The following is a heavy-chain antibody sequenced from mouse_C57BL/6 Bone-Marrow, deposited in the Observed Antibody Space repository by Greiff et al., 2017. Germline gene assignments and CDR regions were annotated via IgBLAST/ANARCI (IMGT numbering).Heavy chain of an antibody. Sequence: VQLKQSGAELVRPGASVKLSCKASGYTFTDYYINWVKQRPGQGLEWIARIYPGSGNTYYNEKFKGKATLTAEKSSSTAYMQLSSLTSEDSAVYFCARSPITTLDYWGQGTTLTVSS. CDR2: IYPGSGNT. CDR1: GYTFTDYY. J-gene: IGHJ2*01. CDR3: ARSPITTLDY. D-gene: IGHD1-1*01. V-gene: IGHV1-76*01.